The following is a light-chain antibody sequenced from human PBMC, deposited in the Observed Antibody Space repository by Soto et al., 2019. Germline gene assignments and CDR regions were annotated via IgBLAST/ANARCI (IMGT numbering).Light chain of an antibody. Sequence: QSALTQPPSASGSPGQSVAISCTGTSSDVGGYNYVSWYQQHPGKAPKLMIYEVTKRPSGVPDRFSGSKSDNTASRTVSGIQAEDEADYYCSTYAGSNNFGVLFGGGTKLTVL. V-gene: IGLV2-8*01. CDR1: SSDVGGYNY. CDR3: STYAGSNNFGVL. CDR2: EVT. J-gene: IGLJ3*02.